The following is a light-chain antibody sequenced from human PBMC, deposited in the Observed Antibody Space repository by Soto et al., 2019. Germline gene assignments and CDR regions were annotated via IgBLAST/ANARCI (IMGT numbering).Light chain of an antibody. Sequence: NFMLTQSHSVSESPGKTVTISCTGSSGSIASKYVQWYQQRPGSAPTTVIYESNQRPSGVPDRFSGSIDSSSNSASLTISGLKTEDEADYYCQSYDSSNHAVFGGGTQLTVL. CDR1: SGSIASKY. J-gene: IGLJ7*01. V-gene: IGLV6-57*02. CDR2: ESN. CDR3: QSYDSSNHAV.